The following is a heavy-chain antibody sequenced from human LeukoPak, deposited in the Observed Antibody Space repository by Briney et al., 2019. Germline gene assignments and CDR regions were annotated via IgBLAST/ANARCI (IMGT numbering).Heavy chain of an antibody. V-gene: IGHV4-4*07. CDR1: GGSISSYY. D-gene: IGHD6-19*01. CDR2: IYTSGST. CDR3: ARGGSSGWYDNFDY. Sequence: SETLSLTCTVSGGSISSYYWSWIRQPAGEGLEWIGRIYTSGSTNYNPSLKSRVTMSVDTSKNQFSLKLSSVTAADTAVYYCARGGSSGWYDNFDYWGQGTLVTVSS. J-gene: IGHJ4*02.